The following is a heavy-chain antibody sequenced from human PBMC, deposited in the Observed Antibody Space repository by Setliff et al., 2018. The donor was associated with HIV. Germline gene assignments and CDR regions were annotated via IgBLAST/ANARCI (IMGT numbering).Heavy chain of an antibody. J-gene: IGHJ4*02. CDR1: GFNFMFFA. CDR2: ISGSNSRP. V-gene: IGHV3-23*01. CDR3: ANDPRAAVATFCDY. Sequence: GGSLRLSCTAPGFNFMFFAMSWVRQAPGKGLEWVSGISGSNSRPDYVASVKGRFTISRDKSKNTLYLQLNSLRAEDTAVYYCANDPRAAVATFCDYWGQGTLVTVSS. D-gene: IGHD5-12*01.